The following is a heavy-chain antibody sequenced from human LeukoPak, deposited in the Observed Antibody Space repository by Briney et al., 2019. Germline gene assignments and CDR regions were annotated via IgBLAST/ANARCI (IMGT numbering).Heavy chain of an antibody. V-gene: IGHV3-23*01. CDR3: AKDQDPYYYDSSGYPFFDY. CDR1: GFTFSSYA. CDR2: ISGSGGST. D-gene: IGHD3-22*01. Sequence: PGGSLRLSCAASGFTFSSYAMSWVRQAPGKGLEWVSAISGSGGSTYYADSVKGRFTISRDNSKNTLYLQMNSLRAEDTAVYYCAKDQDPYYYDSSGYPFFDYWGQGTLVTVSS. J-gene: IGHJ4*02.